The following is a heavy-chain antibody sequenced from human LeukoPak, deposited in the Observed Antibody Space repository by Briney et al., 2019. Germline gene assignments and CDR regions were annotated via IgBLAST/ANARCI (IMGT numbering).Heavy chain of an antibody. CDR3: ARGGYTYALDY. Sequence: SETLSLTCTVSGGSVRGYYWSWIRQSPGKGLDWIGYIYYSGSTDYNPSLKSRVTISVDTSKNQFSLKLSSVTAADTAVYYCARGGYTYALDYWGQGTLVTVFS. V-gene: IGHV4-59*02. CDR1: GGSVRGYY. D-gene: IGHD5-18*01. CDR2: IYYSGST. J-gene: IGHJ4*02.